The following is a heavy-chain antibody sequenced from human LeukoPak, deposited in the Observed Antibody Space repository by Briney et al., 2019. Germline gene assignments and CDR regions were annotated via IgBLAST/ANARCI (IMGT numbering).Heavy chain of an antibody. Sequence: GGSLRLSCAASGFTFSNYGLHWVRQAPGKGLEWVAFMSYDGTHKYYADSARGRFTISRDNSKNTLFLQMNSLRTDDTAVYYCAKDFGYGDCFDYWGQGTVVTVSS. CDR3: AKDFGYGDCFDY. D-gene: IGHD4-17*01. CDR1: GFTFSNYG. J-gene: IGHJ4*02. CDR2: MSYDGTHK. V-gene: IGHV3-30*18.